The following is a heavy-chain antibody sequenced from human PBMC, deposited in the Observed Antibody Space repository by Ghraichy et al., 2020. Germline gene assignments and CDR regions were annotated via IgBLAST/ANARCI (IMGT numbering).Heavy chain of an antibody. CDR3: ARVPDSSGYHDAFDI. CDR1: GGSISSYY. V-gene: IGHV4-59*01. D-gene: IGHD3-22*01. CDR2: IYYSGST. Sequence: SETLSLTCTVSGGSISSYYWSWIRQPPGKGLEWIGYIYYSGSTNYNPSLKSRVTISVDTSKNQFSLKLSSVTAADTAVYYCARVPDSSGYHDAFDIWGQGTMVTVSS. J-gene: IGHJ3*02.